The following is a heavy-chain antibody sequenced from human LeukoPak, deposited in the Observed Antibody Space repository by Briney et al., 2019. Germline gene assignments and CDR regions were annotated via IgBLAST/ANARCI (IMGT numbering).Heavy chain of an antibody. D-gene: IGHD6-13*01. Sequence: SETLSLTCTVSGGSISSYYWSWIRQPPWKGLEWIGYIYYSGSTNYNPSLKSRVTISVDTSKNQFSLKLSSVTAADTAVYYCARVSSSWYWFDPWGQGTLVTVSS. V-gene: IGHV4-59*01. CDR2: IYYSGST. CDR3: ARVSSSWYWFDP. J-gene: IGHJ5*02. CDR1: GGSISSYY.